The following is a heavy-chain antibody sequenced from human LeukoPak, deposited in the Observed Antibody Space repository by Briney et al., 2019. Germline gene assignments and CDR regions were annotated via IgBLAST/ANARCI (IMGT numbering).Heavy chain of an antibody. J-gene: IGHJ5*02. CDR1: GASISSYY. Sequence: SETLSLTCTVSGASISSYYWSWIRQPAGKALEWIGRIYVTGSTTYNPSLESRVTMSLDTSKNHFSLKLRSVTAADTAVYYCARDSGTTGEVKFVPWGQGTLVTVSS. V-gene: IGHV4-4*07. CDR2: IYVTGST. D-gene: IGHD1-7*01. CDR3: ARDSGTTGEVKFVP.